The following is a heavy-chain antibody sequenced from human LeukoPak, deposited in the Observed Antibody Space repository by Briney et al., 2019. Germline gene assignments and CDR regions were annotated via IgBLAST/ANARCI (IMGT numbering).Heavy chain of an antibody. D-gene: IGHD5-18*01. V-gene: IGHV3-23*01. Sequence: GGSLRLSCAASGFTFNNYAMGWVRQAPGKGLEWVSVISAGGDTTYYAESVKGRFAISRDISKNTLYLQMSSLRAEDTAVYYCAKEGRDTAMVLSLDYWGQGTLVTVSS. J-gene: IGHJ4*02. CDR2: ISAGGDTT. CDR1: GFTFNNYA. CDR3: AKEGRDTAMVLSLDY.